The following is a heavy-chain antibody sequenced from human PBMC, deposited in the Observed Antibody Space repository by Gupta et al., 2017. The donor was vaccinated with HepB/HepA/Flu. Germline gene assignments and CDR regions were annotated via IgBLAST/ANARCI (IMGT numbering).Heavy chain of an antibody. D-gene: IGHD6-13*01. Sequence: QVQLQQWGAGLLKPSETLSLTCAVYGGSFSGYYWSWIRQPPGKGLEWIGEINHSGSTNYNPSLKSRVTISVDTSKNQFSLKRSSVTAADTAVYYCARLKQQLDARPPYYYYMDVWGKGTTVTVSS. J-gene: IGHJ6*03. V-gene: IGHV4-34*01. CDR3: ARLKQQLDARPPYYYYMDV. CDR2: INHSGST. CDR1: GGSFSGYY.